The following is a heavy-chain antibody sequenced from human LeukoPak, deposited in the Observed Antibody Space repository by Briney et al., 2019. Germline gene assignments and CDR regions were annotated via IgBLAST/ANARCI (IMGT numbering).Heavy chain of an antibody. CDR3: AKDDSALYYGSSSYFDC. D-gene: IGHD6-6*01. CDR1: GFTFSSYA. V-gene: IGHV3-23*01. J-gene: IGHJ4*02. CDR2: ISGSGGST. Sequence: GGSLRLSCAASGFTFSSYAMSWVRQAPGEGLEWVSAISGSGGSTYYADSVKGRFTISRDNSKNTLYLQMNSLRAEDTAVYYCAKDDSALYYGSSSYFDCWGQGTLVTVSS.